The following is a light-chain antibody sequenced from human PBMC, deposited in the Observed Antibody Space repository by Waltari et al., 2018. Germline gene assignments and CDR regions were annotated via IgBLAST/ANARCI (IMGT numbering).Light chain of an antibody. CDR1: QAIRND. Sequence: AIQMTQSPSSLSASVGDRITITCRASQAIRNDLSWFQQRPGKAPKLLISGASNLHSGVPSRFRGSGTGTDFTLTISSLQPEDFATYYCLQDYIYPFSFGQGTQV. J-gene: IGKJ2*01. V-gene: IGKV1-6*01. CDR3: LQDYIYPFS. CDR2: GAS.